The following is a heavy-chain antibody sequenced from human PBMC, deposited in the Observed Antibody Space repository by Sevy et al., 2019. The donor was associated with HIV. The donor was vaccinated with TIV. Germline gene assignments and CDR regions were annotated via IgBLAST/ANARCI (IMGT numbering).Heavy chain of an antibody. V-gene: IGHV3-11*01. CDR2: ISSSGSTI. CDR3: ARRRGNYYDTSGYYFDDY. J-gene: IGHJ4*02. CDR1: GFTFSDYY. D-gene: IGHD3-22*01. Sequence: GGSLRLSCAASGFTFSDYYMSWIRQAPGKGLEWVSYISSSGSTIYYGDSVKGGFTISRDNAKNSLYLQMNSLRAEDTAVYYCARRRGNYYDTSGYYFDDYWGQGTLVTVSS.